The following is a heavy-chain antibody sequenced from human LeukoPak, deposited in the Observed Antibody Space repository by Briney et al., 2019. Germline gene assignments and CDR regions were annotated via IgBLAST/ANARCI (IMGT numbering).Heavy chain of an antibody. J-gene: IGHJ6*03. D-gene: IGHD5-18*01. CDR3: ARVGGYSYGTGGYYYMDV. Sequence: ASVKVSCKASGYIFTSYYMYWVRQAPGQGLEWMGWMNPNSGNTGYAQKFQGRVTITRNTSISTAYMELSSLRSEDTAVYYCARVGGYSYGTGGYYYMDVWGKGTTVTVSS. CDR2: MNPNSGNT. CDR1: GYIFTSYY. V-gene: IGHV1-8*03.